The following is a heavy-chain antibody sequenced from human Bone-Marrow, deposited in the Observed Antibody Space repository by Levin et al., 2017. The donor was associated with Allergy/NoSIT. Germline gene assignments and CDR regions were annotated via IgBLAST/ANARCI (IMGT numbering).Heavy chain of an antibody. D-gene: IGHD3-16*01. CDR2: ISYDGVHE. Sequence: QRGESLKISCAASGITFSHYGMHWVRQAPGKGLEWMAVISYDGVHEFYADSVKGRFTISRDNSKNTLYLQMNSLRLEDTAVYYCAKEGLEVDAGEVEYYYGMDLWGQGTTVIVSS. J-gene: IGHJ6*02. CDR1: GITFSHYG. V-gene: IGHV3-30*18. CDR3: AKEGLEVDAGEVEYYYGMDL.